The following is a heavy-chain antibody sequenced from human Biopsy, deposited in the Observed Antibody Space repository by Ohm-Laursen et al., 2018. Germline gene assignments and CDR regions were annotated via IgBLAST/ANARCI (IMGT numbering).Heavy chain of an antibody. J-gene: IGHJ1*01. Sequence: ASVKVSCKASGYTFTNYGISWVRQAPGQGLEWMGWINAYNGNTNYAQKLQGRVTMTTDTSTSTATMELRSLRSDDTAVYYCATKLTGYFHHWGQGTLVSVSS. CDR1: GYTFTNYG. V-gene: IGHV1-18*01. CDR2: INAYNGNT. D-gene: IGHD3-9*01. CDR3: ATKLTGYFHH.